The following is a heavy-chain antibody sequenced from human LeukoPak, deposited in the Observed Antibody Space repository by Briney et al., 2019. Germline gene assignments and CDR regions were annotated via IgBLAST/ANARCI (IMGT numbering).Heavy chain of an antibody. CDR3: ARVKANYYDSSGYYFRPHAFDI. J-gene: IGHJ3*02. D-gene: IGHD3-22*01. V-gene: IGHV3-21*01. Sequence: GVSLRLSCAASGFTFSSYSMNWVRQAPGKGLEWVSSISSSSSYIYYADSVKGRFTISRDNAKNSLYLQMNSLRAEDTAVYYCARVKANYYDSSGYYFRPHAFDIWGQGTMVTVSS. CDR2: ISSSSSYI. CDR1: GFTFSSYS.